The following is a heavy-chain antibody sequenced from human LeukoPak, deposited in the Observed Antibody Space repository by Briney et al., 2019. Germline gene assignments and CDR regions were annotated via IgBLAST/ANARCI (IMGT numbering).Heavy chain of an antibody. V-gene: IGHV3-23*01. CDR1: GLTFSSHA. D-gene: IGHD3-3*01. CDR2: ISGSGGST. Sequence: GGSLRLSCAASGLTFSSHAMSWVRQAPGKGLEWVSAISGSGGSTYYADSVKGRFTISRDNSKNTLYLQMNSLRAEDTAVYYCAKDRPTYDFWSGYYSVLHYYGMDVWGQGTTVTVSS. J-gene: IGHJ6*02. CDR3: AKDRPTYDFWSGYYSVLHYYGMDV.